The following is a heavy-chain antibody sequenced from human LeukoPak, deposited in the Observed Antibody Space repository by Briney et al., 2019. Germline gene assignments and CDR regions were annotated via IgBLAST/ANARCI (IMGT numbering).Heavy chain of an antibody. CDR2: ISAYNGNT. D-gene: IGHD6-6*01. V-gene: IGHV1-18*01. CDR1: GYTFTSYG. J-gene: IGHJ5*02. Sequence: ASVKVSCKASGYTFTSYGISWVRQAPGQGLEWMGWISAYNGNTNYAQKLQGRVTMTTDTSTSTAYMELRSLRSDDTAVYYCARTLYSSSSGGWFDPWGQGTLVTVCS. CDR3: ARTLYSSSSGGWFDP.